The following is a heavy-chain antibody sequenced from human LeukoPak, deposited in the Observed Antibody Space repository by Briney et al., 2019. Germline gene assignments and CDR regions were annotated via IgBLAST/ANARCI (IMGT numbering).Heavy chain of an antibody. D-gene: IGHD3-22*01. CDR1: GGSISSSSYY. CDR2: IYYSGST. Sequence: PSETLSLTCTVSGGSISSSSYYWGWVRQPPGKGLGWIGSIYYSGSTYYNLSLNSRVTISVDTSKNQFSLRLRSVTAADTAVYYGARSSGYYYVFDYWGQRTLVTVPS. CDR3: ARSSGYYYVFDY. V-gene: IGHV4-39*01. J-gene: IGHJ4*02.